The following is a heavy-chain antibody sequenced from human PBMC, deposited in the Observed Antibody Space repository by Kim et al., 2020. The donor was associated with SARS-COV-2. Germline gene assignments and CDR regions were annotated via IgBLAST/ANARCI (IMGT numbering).Heavy chain of an antibody. CDR1: GYSFTSYW. CDR2: IYPGDSDT. V-gene: IGHV5-51*01. J-gene: IGHJ6*02. CDR3: ARHWGGSSSYYYDGMDV. Sequence: GESLKISCKGSGYSFTSYWIGWVRQMPGKGLEWMGIIYPGDSDTRYSPSFQGQVTISADKSISTAYLQWSSLKASDTAMYYCARHWGGSSSYYYDGMDVWGQGTTVTVSS. D-gene: IGHD6-6*01.